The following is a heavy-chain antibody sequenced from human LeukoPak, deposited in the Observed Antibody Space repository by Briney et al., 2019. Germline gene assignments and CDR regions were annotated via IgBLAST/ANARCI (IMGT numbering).Heavy chain of an antibody. CDR2: MCYNGIT. Sequence: WDTVSLLCSLWRRSMNITNDHGPWIRQPRGEGREWYGSMCYNGITSYNPYLQVRVTMSVDTPKNQFSLKLASVRAADTAFLYCPRHVPSPLRVVVATSHWYFDLWGRGTLVTVSS. CDR3: PRHVPSPLRVVVATSHWYFDL. D-gene: IGHD2-21*01. CDR1: RRSMNITNDH. V-gene: IGHV4-39*01. J-gene: IGHJ2*01.